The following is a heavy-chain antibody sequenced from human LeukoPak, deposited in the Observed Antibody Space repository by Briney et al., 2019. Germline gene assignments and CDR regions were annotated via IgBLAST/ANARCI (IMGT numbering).Heavy chain of an antibody. CDR1: GYTFTSYD. V-gene: IGHV1-8*01. D-gene: IGHD3-3*01. CDR3: ARGLYDLWSGLTSDYYYGMDD. Sequence: ASVKVSCKASGYTFTSYDINWVRQATGHGLEWMGWMNPNSGNTGYAQKFQGRVTMTRNTSISTAYMELSSLRSEDTAVYYCARGLYDLWSGLTSDYYYGMDDWGQGTMVTVSS. J-gene: IGHJ6*02. CDR2: MNPNSGNT.